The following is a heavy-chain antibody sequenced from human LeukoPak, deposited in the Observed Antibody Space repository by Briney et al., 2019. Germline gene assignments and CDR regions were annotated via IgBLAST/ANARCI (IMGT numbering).Heavy chain of an antibody. V-gene: IGHV4-39*01. CDR1: GGSISSSSYY. J-gene: IGHJ5*02. Sequence: NPSETLSLTCTVSGGSISSSSYYWGWIRQPPGKGLEWIGSTYYSGSTYYNPSLKSRVTISVDTSKNQFSLKLSSVTAADTAVYYCARQARYFDWLIWFDPWGQGTLVTVSS. CDR3: ARQARYFDWLIWFDP. CDR2: TYYSGST. D-gene: IGHD3-9*01.